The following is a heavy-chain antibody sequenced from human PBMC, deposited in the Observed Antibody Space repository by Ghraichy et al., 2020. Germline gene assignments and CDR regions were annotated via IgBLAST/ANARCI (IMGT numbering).Heavy chain of an antibody. CDR3: ARSTAARPVDV. J-gene: IGHJ6*02. Sequence: SETLSLTCTVSGGSISSSSYYWGWIRQPPGKGLEWIGSIYYSGSTYYNPSLKSRVTISVDTSKNQFSLKLSSVTAADRAVYYCARSTAARPVDVWGQGTTVTVSS. V-gene: IGHV4-39*01. CDR2: IYYSGST. CDR1: GGSISSSSYY. D-gene: IGHD6-6*01.